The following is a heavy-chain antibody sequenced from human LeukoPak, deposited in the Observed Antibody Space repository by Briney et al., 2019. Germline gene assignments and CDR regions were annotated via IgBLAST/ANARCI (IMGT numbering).Heavy chain of an antibody. V-gene: IGHV4-39*01. CDR1: GDSISSSAYY. D-gene: IGHD3-10*01. Sequence: SSETLSLTCSVSGDSISSSAYYWDWSRQPPGKGLEWIGNIYYSGHTRYNPSLKSRVAISIDTSKNQFSLKLSSVAAADTAVYCCAKRYYYGSGSPEYWGQGTLVTVSS. J-gene: IGHJ4*02. CDR3: AKRYYYGSGSPEY. CDR2: IYYSGHT.